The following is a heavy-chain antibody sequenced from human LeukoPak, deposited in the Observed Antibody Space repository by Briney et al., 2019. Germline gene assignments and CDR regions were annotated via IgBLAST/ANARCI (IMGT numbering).Heavy chain of an antibody. Sequence: GGSLRLSCAASGFTFSSYGMHWVRQAPGKGLEWVAVISYDGSNKYYADSVKGRFTISRDNSKNTLYLQMNSLRAEDTAVYYCAKDRYASSSWYGGYYYGMDVWGQGTTVTVSS. CDR2: ISYDGSNK. CDR1: GFTFSSYG. J-gene: IGHJ6*02. CDR3: AKDRYASSSWYGGYYYGMDV. D-gene: IGHD6-19*01. V-gene: IGHV3-30*18.